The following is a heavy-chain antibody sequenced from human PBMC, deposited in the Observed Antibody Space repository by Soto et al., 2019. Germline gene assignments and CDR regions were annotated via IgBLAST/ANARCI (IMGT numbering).Heavy chain of an antibody. CDR2: IHPSDSDT. Sequence: GESLKISCKASGYTFSGYWIAWVRQMPGKGLEWMGIIHPSDSDTRYSPSFQGQVTISADRSLSTAFLQWSSLKASDSAMYYCERNDGFGLYYFDNWGQGALVTVSS. CDR3: ERNDGFGLYYFDN. D-gene: IGHD1-1*01. J-gene: IGHJ4*02. V-gene: IGHV5-51*01. CDR1: GYTFSGYW.